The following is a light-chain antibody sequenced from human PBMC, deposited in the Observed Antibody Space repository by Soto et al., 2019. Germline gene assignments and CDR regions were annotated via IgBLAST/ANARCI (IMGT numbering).Light chain of an antibody. Sequence: QSALTQPASVSGSPGQSITLSCTGTSSDVGGYNYVSWYQQHPGKAPKLMIYDVSNRPSGVANRFSGSKSGNTASLTISGLQAEDEDDDYCSSYTRSSTRDEVFGRGTKLTVL. J-gene: IGLJ2*01. CDR1: SSDVGGYNY. CDR3: SSYTRSSTRDEV. V-gene: IGLV2-14*01. CDR2: DVS.